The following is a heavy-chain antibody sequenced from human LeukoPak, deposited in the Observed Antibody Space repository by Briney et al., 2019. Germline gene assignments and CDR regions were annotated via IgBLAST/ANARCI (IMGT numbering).Heavy chain of an antibody. CDR1: GGTFSSYA. CDR3: ARDWGSRVVVTTTATEDY. V-gene: IGHV1-69*04. Sequence: ASVKVSCKASGGTFSSYAISWVRQAPGQGLEWMGRIIPILGIANYAQKFQGRVTITADKSTSTAYMELSSLRSEDTAVYYCARDWGSRVVVTTTATEDYWGQGTLVTVSS. D-gene: IGHD2-21*02. J-gene: IGHJ4*02. CDR2: IIPILGIA.